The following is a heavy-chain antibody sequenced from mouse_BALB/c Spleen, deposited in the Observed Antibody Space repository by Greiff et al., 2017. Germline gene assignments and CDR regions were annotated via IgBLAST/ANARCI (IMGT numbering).Heavy chain of an antibody. D-gene: IGHD2-10*02. V-gene: IGHV1S135*01. CDR3: ARGYGNYQAWFAY. CDR2: IDPFNGGT. CDR1: GYSFNSYY. Sequence: EVHLVESGPELMKPGASVKISCKASGYSFNSYYMHWVKPSHGKSLEWIGYIDPFNGGTSYNQKFKGKATLTVDKSSSTAYMHLSSLTSEDSAVYYCARGYGNYQAWFAYWGQGTLVTVSA. J-gene: IGHJ3*01.